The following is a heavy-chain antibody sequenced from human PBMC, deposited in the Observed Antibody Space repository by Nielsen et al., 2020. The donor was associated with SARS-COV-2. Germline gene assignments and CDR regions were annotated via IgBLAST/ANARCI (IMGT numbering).Heavy chain of an antibody. V-gene: IGHV3-21*04. J-gene: IGHJ4*02. Sequence: GGSLRPSCAASGFTFSSYSMNWVRQAPGEGLEWVSSISSSSSYIYYADSVKGRFTISRDNSKNTLYLQMNSLRAEDTAVYYCAKDGRGLIEYREAMTLWGQGTLVTVSS. CDR3: AKDGRGLIEYREAMTL. CDR2: ISSSSSYI. CDR1: GFTFSSYS. D-gene: IGHD2-15*01.